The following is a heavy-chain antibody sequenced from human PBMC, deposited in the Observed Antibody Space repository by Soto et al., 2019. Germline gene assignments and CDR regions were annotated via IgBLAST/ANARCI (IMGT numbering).Heavy chain of an antibody. J-gene: IGHJ4*02. CDR1: GGSISSYY. Sequence: QVQLQESGPGLVKPSETLSLTCTVSGGSISSYYWSWIRQPPGKGLEWIGYIYYSGSTNYNPSLTGRVTISVDTSKNQFSLKLSSVTAADTAVYYCARRWGTYFDYWGQGTLVTVSS. CDR2: IYYSGST. V-gene: IGHV4-59*01. CDR3: ARRWGTYFDY. D-gene: IGHD7-27*01.